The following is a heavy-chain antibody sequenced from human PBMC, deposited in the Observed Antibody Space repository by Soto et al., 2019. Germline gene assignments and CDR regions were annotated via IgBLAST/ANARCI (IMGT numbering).Heavy chain of an antibody. CDR2: IWYDGSNK. J-gene: IGHJ6*02. CDR3: ARESEYGDYLHYYYGMDV. Sequence: AGSLRLSCAASGFTFSSYGMHWVRQAPGKGLEWVAVIWYDGSNKYYADSVKGRFTTSRDNSKNTLYLQMNSMSAEDTAVYYCARESEYGDYLHYYYGMDVCGQGTTFT. V-gene: IGHV3-33*01. CDR1: GFTFSSYG. D-gene: IGHD4-17*01.